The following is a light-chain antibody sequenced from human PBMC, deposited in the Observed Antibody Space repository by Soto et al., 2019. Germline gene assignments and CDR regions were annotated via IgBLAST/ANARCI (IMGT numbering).Light chain of an antibody. V-gene: IGKV4-1*01. J-gene: IGKJ4*01. CDR1: QSVVYSSNNKNY. Sequence: DIVMTKSPDSLAVFLGERATINCKSSQSVVYSSNNKNYLAWYQQKPGQPPKLLIYWASTRESGVPDRFSGSGSGTDFTLTISSLQAEDVAVYYCQQYYSTPLTFGGGTKVDIK. CDR2: WAS. CDR3: QQYYSTPLT.